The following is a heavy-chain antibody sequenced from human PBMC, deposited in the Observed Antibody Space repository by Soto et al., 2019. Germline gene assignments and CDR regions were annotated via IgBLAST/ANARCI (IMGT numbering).Heavy chain of an antibody. CDR3: AHHYSSSHHRGFDY. D-gene: IGHD6-13*01. J-gene: IGHJ4*02. Sequence: QITLKESGPTLVKPTQTLTLTCTFSGFSLSTSGVGVGWIRQPPGKALEWLALIYWDDDKRYSPSLKSRLTITKDTPKNQVVLTMTNMDPVDTATYYCAHHYSSSHHRGFDYWGQGTLVTVSS. CDR1: GFSLSTSGVG. V-gene: IGHV2-5*02. CDR2: IYWDDDK.